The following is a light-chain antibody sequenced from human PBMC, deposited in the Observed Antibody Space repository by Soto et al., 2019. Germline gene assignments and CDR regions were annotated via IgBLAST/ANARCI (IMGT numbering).Light chain of an antibody. CDR1: QSVITY. CDR3: QQYNNWPPYT. V-gene: IGKV3-11*01. CDR2: GAS. J-gene: IGKJ2*01. Sequence: EVVLTQSPATLSLSPGQRATLSCRASQSVITYLAWYQQKPGQAPRLLIYGASYRATGIPARFSGSGSGTDFTLTISSLEPEDFAVYYCQQYNNWPPYTFGQGTKLEIK.